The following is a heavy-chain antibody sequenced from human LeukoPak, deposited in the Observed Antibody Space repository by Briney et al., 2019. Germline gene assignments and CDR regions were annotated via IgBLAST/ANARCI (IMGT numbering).Heavy chain of an antibody. CDR2: IYPGDSDT. CDR3: ARHGVAYYDYVWGSYRDDY. V-gene: IGHV5-51*01. D-gene: IGHD3-16*02. CDR1: GYSFTSYW. Sequence: GESLKISCKGSGYSFTSYWIGWVRQMPGKGLEWMGIIYPGDSDTRYSPSFQGQVTISADKSISTAYLQWSSLKASDTAMYYCARHGVAYYDYVWGSYRDDYWGQGTLVTVSS. J-gene: IGHJ4*02.